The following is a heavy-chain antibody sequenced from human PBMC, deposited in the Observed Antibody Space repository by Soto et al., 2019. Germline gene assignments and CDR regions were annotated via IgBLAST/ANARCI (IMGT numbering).Heavy chain of an antibody. Sequence: QVQLQQWGAGLLKPSETLSLTCAVYGGSFSDHYWSWIRQPPEKGLEWIGNINYSGSTNYNPSLKSRVTISVDTSKNQVSLKLISVTAADTAVYYCARISIFGQTAYGMDVWGQGTTVTVSS. CDR2: INYSGST. D-gene: IGHD3-3*01. J-gene: IGHJ6*01. V-gene: IGHV4-34*01. CDR1: GGSFSDHY. CDR3: ARISIFGQTAYGMDV.